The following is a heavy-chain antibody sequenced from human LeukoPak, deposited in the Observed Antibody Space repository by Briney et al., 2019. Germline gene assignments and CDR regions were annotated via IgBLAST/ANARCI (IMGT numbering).Heavy chain of an antibody. CDR2: ISGSGGST. CDR1: GFTFSSYA. J-gene: IGHJ4*02. CDR3: AKDRGPLRHFAAGGY. V-gene: IGHV3-23*01. Sequence: PGGSLRLSCAASGFTFSSYAMSWVRQAPGKGLEWVSAISGSGGSTYYADSVKGRFTISRDNSKNTLYLQMNSLRAEDTAVYYCAKDRGPLRHFAAGGYWGQGTLVTVSS. D-gene: IGHD3-9*01.